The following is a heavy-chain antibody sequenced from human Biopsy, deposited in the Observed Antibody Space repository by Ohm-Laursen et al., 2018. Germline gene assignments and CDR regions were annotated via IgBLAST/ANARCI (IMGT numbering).Heavy chain of an antibody. Sequence: TLSLTCTVSSGSISSYYWRWIRQPPGKGLEWIGYIDYRGSTKYNPSLRSRVTMSIDTSRNQFSLKLSSVTAADTAVYYCATTTMDTSGWFGNYFDSWGQGTLVTVSA. CDR1: SGSISSYY. V-gene: IGHV4-59*08. D-gene: IGHD6-19*01. CDR2: IDYRGST. CDR3: ATTTMDTSGWFGNYFDS. J-gene: IGHJ4*02.